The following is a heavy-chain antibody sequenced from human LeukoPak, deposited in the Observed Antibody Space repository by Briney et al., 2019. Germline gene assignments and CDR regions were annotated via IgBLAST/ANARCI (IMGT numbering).Heavy chain of an antibody. J-gene: IGHJ5*02. Sequence: QAGGSLRLSGAASGFTFSNYWMHWVRQAPGKGLVWVSRINSDGINTSYADSVKGRFTISRDNAKNTLNLQMNSLRAEDTAVYYCARDLGQYYDTSDNWFDPWGQGTLVTVSS. CDR2: INSDGINT. CDR3: ARDLGQYYDTSDNWFDP. D-gene: IGHD3-22*01. V-gene: IGHV3-74*01. CDR1: GFTFSNYW.